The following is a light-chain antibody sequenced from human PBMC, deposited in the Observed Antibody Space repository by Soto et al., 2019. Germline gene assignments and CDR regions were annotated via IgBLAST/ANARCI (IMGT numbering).Light chain of an antibody. CDR1: SSDVGAYNS. V-gene: IGLV2-14*01. CDR2: DVS. Sequence: QSALTQPASVSGSPGQSITISCTGTSSDVGAYNSVAWYQHNPGKAPKLMIYDVSNRPSGVSSRFSGSKSGNTASLSISGLQAEDEADYYRSSYTSSSTLVFGTGTKVTVL. J-gene: IGLJ1*01. CDR3: SSYTSSSTLV.